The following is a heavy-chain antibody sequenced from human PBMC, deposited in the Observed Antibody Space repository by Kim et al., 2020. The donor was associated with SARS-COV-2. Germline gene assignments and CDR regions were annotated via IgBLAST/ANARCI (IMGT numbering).Heavy chain of an antibody. J-gene: IGHJ4*02. V-gene: IGHV3-49*02. Sequence: GGTTEDAASVKGRFTISRDDSKSIAYLQMNSLKTEDTAVYYCVRGAWRGYWGQGTLVTVSS. D-gene: IGHD1-26*01. CDR3: VRGAWRGY. CDR2: GGTT.